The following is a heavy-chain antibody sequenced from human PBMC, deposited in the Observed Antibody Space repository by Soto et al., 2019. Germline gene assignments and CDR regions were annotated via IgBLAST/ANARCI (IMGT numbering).Heavy chain of an antibody. CDR3: AGGAYCSSTSCYTNFDY. D-gene: IGHD2-2*02. J-gene: IGHJ4*02. CDR2: INWNGGST. CDR1: GFTFDDYG. Sequence: PGGSLRLSCAASGFTFDDYGMSWVRQAPGKGLEWVPGINWNGGSTGYADSVKGRFTISRDNAKNSLYLQMNSLRAEDTALYHCAGGAYCSSTSCYTNFDYWGQGTLVTVSS. V-gene: IGHV3-20*01.